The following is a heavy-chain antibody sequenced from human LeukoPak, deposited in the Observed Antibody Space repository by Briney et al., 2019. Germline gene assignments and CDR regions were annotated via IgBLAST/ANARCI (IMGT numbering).Heavy chain of an antibody. CDR1: GYTFTSYG. Sequence: ASVKVSCKASGYTFTSYGISWVRQAPGQGLEWMGIINPSGGSTSYAQKFQGRVTMTRDTSTSTVYMELSSLRSEDTAVYYCARDRDDSSGYYYAVDFDYWGQGTLVTVSS. CDR2: INPSGGST. J-gene: IGHJ4*02. D-gene: IGHD3-22*01. CDR3: ARDRDDSSGYYYAVDFDY. V-gene: IGHV1-46*01.